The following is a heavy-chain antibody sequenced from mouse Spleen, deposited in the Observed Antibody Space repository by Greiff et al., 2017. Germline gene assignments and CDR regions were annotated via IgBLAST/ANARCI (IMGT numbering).Heavy chain of an antibody. J-gene: IGHJ2*01. D-gene: IGHD4-1*01. CDR3: ARAGMAFDY. CDR2: IDPSDSYT. CDR1: GYTFTSYW. Sequence: VQLQQPGAELVMPGASVKLSCKASGYTFTSYWMHWVKQRPGQGLEWIGEIDPSDSYTNYNQKFKGKATLTVDKSSSTAYMQLSSLTSEDSAVYYCARAGMAFDYWGQGTTLTVSS. V-gene: IGHV1-69*01.